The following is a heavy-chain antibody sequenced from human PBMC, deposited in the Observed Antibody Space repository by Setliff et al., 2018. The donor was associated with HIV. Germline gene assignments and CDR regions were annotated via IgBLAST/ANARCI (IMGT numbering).Heavy chain of an antibody. J-gene: IGHJ3*02. CDR2: VYASAYS. Sequence: PSETLSLTCTVSGDSIGDYYWNWIRQPAGKGLEWIGRVYASAYSNYNPSLKSRVTISVDTSKNQFSLKLSSVTAADTAVYYCAREGGKLWFGELLYAFDIWGQGTRVTVSS. D-gene: IGHD3-10*01. CDR3: AREGGKLWFGELLYAFDI. V-gene: IGHV4-4*07. CDR1: GDSIGDYY.